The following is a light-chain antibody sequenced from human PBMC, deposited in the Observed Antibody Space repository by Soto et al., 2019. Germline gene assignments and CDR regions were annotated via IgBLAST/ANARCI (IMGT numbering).Light chain of an antibody. CDR1: SSNIGSNT. Sequence: QSALTQPPSASGTPGQRVTISCSGSSSNIGSNTVNWYQQLPGTAPKLLIYSNNQRPSGVPDRFSGSKSGTSASLAISGLQSEDEADYYCAAWDESLNGPVFGGGTQLTVL. CDR2: SNN. J-gene: IGLJ2*01. V-gene: IGLV1-44*01. CDR3: AAWDESLNGPV.